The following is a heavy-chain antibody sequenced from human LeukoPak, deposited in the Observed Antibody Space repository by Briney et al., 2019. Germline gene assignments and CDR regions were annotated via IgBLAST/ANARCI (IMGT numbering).Heavy chain of an antibody. J-gene: IGHJ4*02. CDR1: GFTFSSYS. D-gene: IGHD3-10*01. CDR3: AAPARRYYGSGSYYLDY. CDR2: ISSSSSTI. V-gene: IGHV3-48*04. Sequence: GGSLRLSCAVSGFTFSSYSMNWVRRAPGKGLEWVSYISSSSSTIYYADSVKGRFTISRDNAKNSLYLQMNSLRAEDTAVYYCAAPARRYYGSGSYYLDYWGQGTLVTVSS.